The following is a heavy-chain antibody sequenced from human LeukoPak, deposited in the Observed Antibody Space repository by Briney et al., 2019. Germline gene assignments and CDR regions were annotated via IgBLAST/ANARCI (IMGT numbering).Heavy chain of an antibody. CDR2: IYYSGST. D-gene: IGHD2-21*01. V-gene: IGHV4-31*03. J-gene: IGHJ6*02. Sequence: PSQTLSLTCTVSGGSISSGGYYWSWIRQHPGKGLEWIGYIYYSGSTYYNPSLKSRVTISVDTSKNQFSLKLSSVTAADTAVYYCARGPPIDYLEAVVYGMDVWGQGTTVTVSS. CDR1: GGSISSGGYY. CDR3: ARGPPIDYLEAVVYGMDV.